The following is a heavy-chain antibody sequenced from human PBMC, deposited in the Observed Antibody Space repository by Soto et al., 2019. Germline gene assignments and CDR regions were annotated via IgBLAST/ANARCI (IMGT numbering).Heavy chain of an antibody. CDR2: IYYSGST. V-gene: IGHV4-39*01. J-gene: IGHJ1*01. CDR1: GDSISSSRYY. CDR3: ARHGGSDTWYHRYFQH. Sequence: QLQLQESGPGLVKPSETLSLTCTVSGDSISSSRYYWGWIRQPPGKGLEWIASIYYSGSTYDNPSLKSRVTISVDTSKNQFSLKVTSVTAADMAVYYCARHGGSDTWYHRYFQHWGQGILVTVSS. D-gene: IGHD3-16*01.